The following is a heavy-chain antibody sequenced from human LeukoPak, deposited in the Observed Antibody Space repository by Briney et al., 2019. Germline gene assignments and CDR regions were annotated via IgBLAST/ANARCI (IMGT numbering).Heavy chain of an antibody. J-gene: IGHJ4*02. CDR1: GFTFSSYW. D-gene: IGHD6-19*01. CDR3: ARRSSSGWSYYFDY. CDR2: IKQDGSEK. V-gene: IGHV3-7*01. Sequence: GGSLRLSCAASGFTFSSYWMSWVRQAPRKGLEWVANIKQDGSEKYYVDSVKGRFTISRDNAKNSLYLQMNSLRAEDTAVYYCARRSSSGWSYYFDYWGQGTLVTVSS.